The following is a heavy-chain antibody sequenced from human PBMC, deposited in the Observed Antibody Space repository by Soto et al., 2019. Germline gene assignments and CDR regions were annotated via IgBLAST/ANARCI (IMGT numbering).Heavy chain of an antibody. CDR2: ISDDGSNK. CDR3: TKRRNVLRFLESSTGMEV. Sequence: PGGSLRLSCAASGSTFSNYGMHWVRQAPGKGLEWVAFISDDGSNKYYADSMKGRFTMSRDNSKSTLYLQMNSLRVEDTAVYYCTKRRNVLRFLESSTGMEVWGPGTTVTVYS. J-gene: IGHJ6*02. V-gene: IGHV3-30*18. D-gene: IGHD3-3*01. CDR1: GSTFSNYG.